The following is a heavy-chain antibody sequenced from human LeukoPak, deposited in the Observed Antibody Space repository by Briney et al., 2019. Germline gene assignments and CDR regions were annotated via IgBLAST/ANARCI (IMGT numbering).Heavy chain of an antibody. V-gene: IGHV1-2*02. CDR2: IIPNSGGT. Sequence: ASVKVSCKASGYTFTSYYMHWVRQAPGQGLEWMGWIIPNSGGTNYAQKFQGRVTMTRDTSISTAYMELSRLRSDDTAVYYCARGDVVVPAAIDYWGQGTLVTVSS. D-gene: IGHD2-2*01. J-gene: IGHJ4*02. CDR1: GYTFTSYY. CDR3: ARGDVVVPAAIDY.